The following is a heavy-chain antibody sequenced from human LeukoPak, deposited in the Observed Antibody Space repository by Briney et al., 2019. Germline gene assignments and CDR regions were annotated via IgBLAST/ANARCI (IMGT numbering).Heavy chain of an antibody. CDR2: ISSSSSTI. D-gene: IGHD6-13*01. Sequence: GGSLRLSCAASGFTFSSYSMNWVRQAPGKGLEWVSYISSSSSTIYYADSVRGRFTISRDNAKNSLYLQMNSLRAEDTALYYCAKDISSAWGIPTGNFQHWGQGTLVTVSS. V-gene: IGHV3-48*04. CDR1: GFTFSSYS. CDR3: AKDISSAWGIPTGNFQH. J-gene: IGHJ1*01.